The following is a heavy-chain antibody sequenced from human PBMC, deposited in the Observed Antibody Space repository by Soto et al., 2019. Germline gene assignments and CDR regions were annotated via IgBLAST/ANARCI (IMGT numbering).Heavy chain of an antibody. V-gene: IGHV1-2*04. D-gene: IGHD3-10*01. CDR3: ARDYYAGSAFYGFEI. Sequence: QVRLVQSGAEVKKPGASVKVSCKASGYTFTGYYIHWVRQAPGQGLEWMGWINPNSGGANIAQKFQGWVTMNRDTSISTTYMELSRLRSNDTAVYFCARDYYAGSAFYGFEIWGQGTMVTVAS. CDR1: GYTFTGYY. CDR2: INPNSGGA. J-gene: IGHJ3*02.